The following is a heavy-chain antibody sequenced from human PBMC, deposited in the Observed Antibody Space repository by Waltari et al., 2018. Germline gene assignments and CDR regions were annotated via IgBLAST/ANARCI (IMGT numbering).Heavy chain of an antibody. J-gene: IGHJ4*02. Sequence: QVQLQQWGAGLLKPSETLSLTCAVYGGSFSGYYWSWIRQPPGKGLEWIGEINHSGSTNYNPSLKSRVTISVDTSKNQFSLKLSYVTAADTAVYYCARLSCSSTSCRYYFDYWGQGTLVTVSS. V-gene: IGHV4-34*01. D-gene: IGHD2-2*01. CDR3: ARLSCSSTSCRYYFDY. CDR2: INHSGST. CDR1: GGSFSGYY.